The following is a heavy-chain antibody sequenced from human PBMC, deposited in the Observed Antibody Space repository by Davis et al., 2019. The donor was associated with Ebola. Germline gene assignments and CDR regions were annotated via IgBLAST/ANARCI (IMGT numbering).Heavy chain of an antibody. V-gene: IGHV4-30-4*01. CDR2: IYYSGST. D-gene: IGHD4-17*01. CDR1: GGSISSGDYY. Sequence: LRLSCTVSGGSISSGDYYWSWIRQPPGKGLEWIGYIYYSGSTYYNPSLKSRVTISVDTSKNQFSLKLSSVTAADTAVYYCARGGPTVTTAYYYGMDVWGQGTTVTVSS. CDR3: ARGGPTVTTAYYYGMDV. J-gene: IGHJ6*02.